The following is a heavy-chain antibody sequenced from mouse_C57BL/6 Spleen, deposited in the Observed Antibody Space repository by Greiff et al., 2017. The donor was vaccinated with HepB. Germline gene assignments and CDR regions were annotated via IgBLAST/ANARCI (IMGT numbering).Heavy chain of an antibody. CDR1: GYTFTNYW. J-gene: IGHJ2*01. D-gene: IGHD2-1*01. V-gene: IGHV1-63*01. Sequence: VQLQQSGAELVRPGTSVKMSCKASGYTFTNYWIGWAKQRPGHGLEWIGDIYPGGGYTNYNEKFKGKATLTADKSSSTAYMQFNSLTSEDSAIYYCARSNYETLYYFDYWGQGTTLTVSS. CDR2: IYPGGGYT. CDR3: ARSNYETLYYFDY.